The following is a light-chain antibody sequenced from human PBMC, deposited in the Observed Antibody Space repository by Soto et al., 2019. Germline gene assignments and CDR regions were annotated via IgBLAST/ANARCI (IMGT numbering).Light chain of an antibody. V-gene: IGKV3-20*01. CDR2: GAS. CDR3: QQYGNSPRT. J-gene: IGKJ1*01. CDR1: QSVTSNY. Sequence: EIVLTQSPGTLSLSPGERAILSCRASQSVTSNYLAWYRQRPGQAPSLLIYGASSRATGIPDRFSGSGSGTDFPLTISGLEPEDFAVYYCQQYGNSPRTFGQGTRVEI.